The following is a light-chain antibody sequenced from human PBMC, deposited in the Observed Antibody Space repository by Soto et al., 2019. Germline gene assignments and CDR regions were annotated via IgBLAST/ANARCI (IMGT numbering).Light chain of an antibody. CDR3: QQSHISPPWT. Sequence: SQTIRRNLAWYQQRPDQAPRLLMYGASTRVDGIPARFTGSGHGTAFTLSLRTLQSDDSALSYCQQSHISPPWTSGQGTKVDIK. CDR1: QTIRRN. V-gene: IGKV3-15*01. CDR2: GAS. J-gene: IGKJ1*01.